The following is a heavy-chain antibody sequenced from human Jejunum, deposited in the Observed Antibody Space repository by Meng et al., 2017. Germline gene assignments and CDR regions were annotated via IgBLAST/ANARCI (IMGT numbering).Heavy chain of an antibody. J-gene: IGHJ4*02. CDR3: ARGWKYAWFN. V-gene: IGHV4-4*02. CDR1: GGFSSIYW. CDR2: MHQSGSS. D-gene: IGHD1-7*01. Sequence: QVRLQEWGPGLVRPSGALSLPCAVSGGFSSIYWWSWLRQPPGKGLEWIGEMHQSGSSNYNPSLKSRLTMSVDESKNHFSLKLNSVTAADTAVYYCARGWKYAWFNWGQGTLVTVSS.